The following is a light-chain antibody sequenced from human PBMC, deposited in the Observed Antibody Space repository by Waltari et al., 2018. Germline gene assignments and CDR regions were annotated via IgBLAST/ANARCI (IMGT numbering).Light chain of an antibody. J-gene: IGLJ2*01. Sequence: QSALTQPASVSGSPGQSITISCTGSSTDIGTYNVVSWYQHHPGKAPKHIIYGVPNRPSGVSNRFSGSKSGNTASLTISGLQTEDEADYYCCSYAGSMVFGGGTKLTVL. CDR3: CSYAGSMV. CDR1: STDIGTYNV. V-gene: IGLV2-23*02. CDR2: GVP.